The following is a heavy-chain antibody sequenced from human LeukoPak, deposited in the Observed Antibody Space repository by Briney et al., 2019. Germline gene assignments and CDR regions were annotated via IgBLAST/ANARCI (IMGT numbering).Heavy chain of an antibody. CDR1: GGTFSSYA. J-gene: IGHJ6*04. V-gene: IGHV1-69*13. CDR3: AIKLGRDGYYYYGMDV. Sequence: SVKVSCKASGGTFSSYAISWVRQAPGQGLEWMGGIIPIFGTANYAQEFQGRVTITADESTSTAYMELSSLRSEDTAVYYCAIKLGRDGYYYYGMDVWGKGTTVTVSS. D-gene: IGHD3-16*01. CDR2: IIPIFGTA.